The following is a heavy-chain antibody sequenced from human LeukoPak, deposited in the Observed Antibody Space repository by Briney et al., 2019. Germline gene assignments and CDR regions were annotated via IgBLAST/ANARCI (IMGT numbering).Heavy chain of an antibody. CDR2: IYYSGST. V-gene: IGHV4-39*01. CDR1: GGSISSTTFN. D-gene: IGHD3-16*01. J-gene: IGHJ3*01. CDR3: AHFRGGAFDF. Sequence: PSETLSLSCTVSGGSISSTTFNWGWIRQPPGKGLEWIGSIYYSGSTYYNPTLKSRVTISVDTSKNQYALKLSSVTAADTAVYYCAHFRGGAFDFWGQGTMVTVSA.